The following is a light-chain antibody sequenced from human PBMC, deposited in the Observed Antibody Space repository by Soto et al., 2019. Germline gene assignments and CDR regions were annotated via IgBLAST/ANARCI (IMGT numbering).Light chain of an antibody. CDR2: GAS. CDR3: QQYNNWPPPLT. V-gene: IGKV3-15*01. J-gene: IGKJ4*01. CDR1: QSVSSN. Sequence: EIVMTQSPATLSVSPGERATLSCRASQSVSSNLAWYQQKPGQAPRLLIYGASTRATGIPAGFSGSGSGTEFTLTISSLQSEDFAVYYFQQYNNWPPPLTFGGGTKVEIK.